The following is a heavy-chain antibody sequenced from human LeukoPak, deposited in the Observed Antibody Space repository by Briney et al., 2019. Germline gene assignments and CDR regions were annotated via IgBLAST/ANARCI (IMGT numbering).Heavy chain of an antibody. CDR1: GGSISSYY. J-gene: IGHJ6*03. V-gene: IGHV4-59*01. D-gene: IGHD1-26*01. CDR2: IYYSGST. Sequence: SETLSLTCTVSGGSISSYYWSWIRQPPGKGLEWIGYIYYSGSTNYNPSLKSRVTISVDTSKNQFSLKLSSVTAADTAVYYCAREGIVGYYYYYYMDVWGKGTTVTVSS. CDR3: AREGIVGYYYYYYMDV.